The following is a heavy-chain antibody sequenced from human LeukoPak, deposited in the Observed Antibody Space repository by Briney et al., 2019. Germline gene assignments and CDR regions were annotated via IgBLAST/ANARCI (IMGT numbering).Heavy chain of an antibody. CDR2: ISSNGGST. D-gene: IGHD6-13*01. J-gene: IGHJ3*02. Sequence: GGSLRLSCAASGFTFSSYAMHWVRQAPGKGLEYVSAISSNGGSTYYANSVKGRFTISRDNSKNTLYLQMGSLRAEDMAVYYCARGGQYSGSLLDAFDIWGQGTMVTVSS. CDR1: GFTFSSYA. CDR3: ARGGQYSGSLLDAFDI. V-gene: IGHV3-64*01.